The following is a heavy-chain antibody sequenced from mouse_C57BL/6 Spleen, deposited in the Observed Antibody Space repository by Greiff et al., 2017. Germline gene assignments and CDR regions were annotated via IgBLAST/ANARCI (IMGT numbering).Heavy chain of an antibody. J-gene: IGHJ4*01. Sequence: EVQLVESGGGLVQPGGSLKLSCAASGFTFSDYGMAWVRQAPRKGPEWVAFISNLAYSIYYADTVTGRFTISRENAKNTLYLEMSSLRSEDTAMYYCARGYGNYAMDYWGQGTSVTVSS. CDR1: GFTFSDYG. CDR3: ARGYGNYAMDY. D-gene: IGHD2-10*02. V-gene: IGHV5-15*01. CDR2: ISNLAYSI.